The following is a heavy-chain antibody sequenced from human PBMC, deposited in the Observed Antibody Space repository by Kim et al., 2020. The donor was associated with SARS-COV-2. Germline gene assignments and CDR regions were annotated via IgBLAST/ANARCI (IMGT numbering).Heavy chain of an antibody. V-gene: IGHV1-46*01. CDR2: INPSGGST. CDR1: GYTFTSYL. D-gene: IGHD4-17*01. CDR3: AREYYGGNPYGDY. Sequence: ASVKVSCKASGYTFTSYLMHWVRQAPGQGLEWMGIINPSGGSTNYAQKFQGRVTMTSDTATSTVYMELSSLRSEDTAVYFCAREYYGGNPYGDYWGQGTLVTVSS. J-gene: IGHJ4*02.